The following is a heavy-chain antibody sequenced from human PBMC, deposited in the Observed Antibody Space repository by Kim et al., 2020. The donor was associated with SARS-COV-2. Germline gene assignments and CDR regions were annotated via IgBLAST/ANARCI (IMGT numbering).Heavy chain of an antibody. CDR3: ARASRQYYYDSSGYYLRY. Sequence: SQTLSLTCTVSGGSVSSGSYYWSWIRQPPGKGLEWIGYIYYSGGTNYNPSLKSRVTISVDTSKNQFSLKLSSVTAADTAVYYCARASRQYYYDSSGYYLRYWGQGTLVTVSS. V-gene: IGHV4-61*01. D-gene: IGHD3-22*01. CDR1: GGSVSSGSYY. J-gene: IGHJ4*02. CDR2: IYYSGGT.